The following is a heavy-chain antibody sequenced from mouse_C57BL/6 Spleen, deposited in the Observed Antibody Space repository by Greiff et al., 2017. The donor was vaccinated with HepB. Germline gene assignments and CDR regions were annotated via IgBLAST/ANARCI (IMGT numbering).Heavy chain of an antibody. D-gene: IGHD4-1*01. J-gene: IGHJ1*03. V-gene: IGHV1-81*01. CDR1: GYTFTSYG. Sequence: VKLQESGAELARPGASVKLSCKASGYTFTSYGISWVKQRTGQGLEWIGEIYPRSGNTYYNEKFKGKATLTADKSSSTAYMELRSLTSEDSAVYFCARGVTGTDWYFDVWGTGTTVTVSS. CDR3: ARGVTGTDWYFDV. CDR2: IYPRSGNT.